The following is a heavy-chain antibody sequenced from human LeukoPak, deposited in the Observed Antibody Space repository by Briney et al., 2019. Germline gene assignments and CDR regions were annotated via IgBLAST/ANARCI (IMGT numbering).Heavy chain of an antibody. J-gene: IGHJ4*02. V-gene: IGHV3-48*03. D-gene: IGHD3-22*01. Sequence: GGSLRLSCAASGFTFSSYEMNWVRQAPGKGLEWVSYISSSGSTIYYADSVKGRFTISRDNAKNSLYLQMNSLRAEDTALYYCAKDMGYYDSSGYFDYWGQGTLVTVSS. CDR3: AKDMGYYDSSGYFDY. CDR1: GFTFSSYE. CDR2: ISSSGSTI.